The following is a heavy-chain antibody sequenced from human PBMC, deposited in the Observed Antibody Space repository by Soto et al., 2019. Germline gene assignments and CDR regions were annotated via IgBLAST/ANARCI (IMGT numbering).Heavy chain of an antibody. CDR2: IYSGGST. D-gene: IGHD6-13*01. CDR3: ARSRSAAGRGVWFDP. CDR1: GFTVSSNY. V-gene: IGHV3-53*04. Sequence: PGGSLRLSCAASGFTVSSNYMSWVRQAPGKGLEWVSVIYSGGSTYYADSVKGRFTISRHNSKNTLYLQMNSLRAEDTAVYYCARSRSAAGRGVWFDPWGQGTLVTVSS. J-gene: IGHJ5*02.